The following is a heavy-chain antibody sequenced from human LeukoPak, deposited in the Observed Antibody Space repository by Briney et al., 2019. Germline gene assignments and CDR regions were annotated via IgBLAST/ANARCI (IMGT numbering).Heavy chain of an antibody. Sequence: PGGSLRLSCAVSGFTFDDYAMHWVRQAPGKGLEWVSGISWNSGSIGYADSVKGRFTISRDNAKHSLYLQMNSLRAEDMALYYCAKDKAAVAGRHAFDIWGQGTMVTVSS. D-gene: IGHD6-19*01. J-gene: IGHJ3*02. V-gene: IGHV3-9*03. CDR3: AKDKAAVAGRHAFDI. CDR1: GFTFDDYA. CDR2: ISWNSGSI.